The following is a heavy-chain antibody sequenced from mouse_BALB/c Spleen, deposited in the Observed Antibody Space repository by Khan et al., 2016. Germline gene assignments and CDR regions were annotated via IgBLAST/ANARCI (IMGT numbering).Heavy chain of an antibody. Sequence: EVQLQESGAESVKPGASVKLSCTATGFNIKDTYMYWVKQRPEQGLEWIGRIDPANGNTKYVPKFQGKATITADTSSNSADLHLSSLTTEDTAVYYCAGGLYYYGSSYYAMDYWGQGTSVTVSA. CDR3: AGGLYYYGSSYYAMDY. CDR1: GFNIKDTY. D-gene: IGHD1-1*01. CDR2: IDPANGNT. J-gene: IGHJ4*01. V-gene: IGHV14-3*02.